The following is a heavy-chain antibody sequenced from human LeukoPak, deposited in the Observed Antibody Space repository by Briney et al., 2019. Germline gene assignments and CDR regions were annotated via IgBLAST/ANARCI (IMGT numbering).Heavy chain of an antibody. CDR1: GFTFDDYA. V-gene: IGHV3-43*02. J-gene: IGHJ3*01. CDR2: ISGDGGKT. D-gene: IGHD3-22*01. CDR3: AKDPQHTSAYDAFDP. Sequence: GGSLGLSCAASGFTFDDYAMHWVRQAPGKGLEWVSLISGDGGKTYYADSVKGRFTISRDNSRNSLYLQMYSLRTEDTALYYCAKDPQHTSAYDAFDPWGQGTMVFVSS.